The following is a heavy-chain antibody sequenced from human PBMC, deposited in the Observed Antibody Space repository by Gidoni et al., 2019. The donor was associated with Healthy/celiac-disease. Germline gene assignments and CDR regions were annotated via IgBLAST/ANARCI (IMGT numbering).Heavy chain of an antibody. Sequence: LHLQESGPGLVKTSETLSLTSPVSEGPLSSSGYYWGWIRQPPGKGLEWIGSIYYCGRTYDNPSLKSGVTISVDTSKNQFSLKLSSVTAADTAVYYCARQQGGAGGSGDDYWGQGTLVTVSS. V-gene: IGHV4-39*01. CDR2: IYYCGRT. CDR3: ARQQGGAGGSGDDY. D-gene: IGHD3-10*01. J-gene: IGHJ4*02. CDR1: EGPLSSSGYY.